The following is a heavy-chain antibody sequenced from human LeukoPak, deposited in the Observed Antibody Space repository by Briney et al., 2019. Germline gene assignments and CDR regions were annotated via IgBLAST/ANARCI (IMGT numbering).Heavy chain of an antibody. CDR3: AKDLGIYFDSSNYYPFEH. D-gene: IGHD3-22*01. J-gene: IGHJ4*02. V-gene: IGHV3-21*01. Sequence: GGSLRLSCAAPGFTFSSYAMSWVRQAPGKGLEWVSSITSKSSYIYYAASVRGRFTISRDNAKNSLYLQMSSLRAEDTAVYYCAKDLGIYFDSSNYYPFEHWGQGALVSVSS. CDR1: GFTFSSYA. CDR2: ITSKSSYI.